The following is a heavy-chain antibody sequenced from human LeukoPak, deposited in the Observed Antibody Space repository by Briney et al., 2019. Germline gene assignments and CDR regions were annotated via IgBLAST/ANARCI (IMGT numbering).Heavy chain of an antibody. CDR2: IYYSGST. CDR1: DGSISNSY. D-gene: IGHD6-13*01. J-gene: IGHJ5*02. V-gene: IGHV4-59*08. CDR3: ARHSSSWYDGGSNWFDP. Sequence: SETLSLTCTVSDGSISNSYWSWIRQPPGKGLEWIGYIYYSGSTNYNPSLKSRVTISVDTSKNQFSLKLSSVTAADTAVYYCARHSSSWYDGGSNWFDPWGQGTLVTVSS.